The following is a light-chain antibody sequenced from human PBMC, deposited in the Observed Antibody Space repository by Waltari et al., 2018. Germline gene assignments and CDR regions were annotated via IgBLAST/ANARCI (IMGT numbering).Light chain of an antibody. CDR1: SGSLSATSD. Sequence: QTVVTQEPSLSVSPGGTVTLTCAWSSGSLSATSDATWYQQTPGQAPRTLVYKSNARSSGVPDRFSGSILGNTAALTITGAQADDESDYYCALYMGSGIWVFGGGTRLTVL. J-gene: IGLJ3*02. V-gene: IGLV8-61*01. CDR3: ALYMGSGIWV. CDR2: KSN.